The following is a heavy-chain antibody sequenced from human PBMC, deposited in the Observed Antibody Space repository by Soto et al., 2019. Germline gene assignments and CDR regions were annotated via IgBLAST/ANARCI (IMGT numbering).Heavy chain of an antibody. CDR2: IKPSGGTT. Sequence: ASVKVSCKASGYTFTSYYMHWVRQAPGQGLEWMGIIKPSGGTTSYAQKFQGRVTMTRDTSTSTVYMELSSLSSVDPAVYYCARDRGDGYNSFDYWGQGTLVTVSS. CDR1: GYTFTSYY. J-gene: IGHJ4*02. V-gene: IGHV1-46*01. CDR3: ARDRGDGYNSFDY. D-gene: IGHD5-12*01.